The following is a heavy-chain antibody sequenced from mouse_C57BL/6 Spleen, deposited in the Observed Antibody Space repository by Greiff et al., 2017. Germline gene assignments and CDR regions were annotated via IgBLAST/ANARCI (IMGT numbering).Heavy chain of an antibody. CDR1: GFTFSDYY. CDR3: ARDVNDYDRVIFFDY. CDR2: INYDGSST. V-gene: IGHV5-16*01. J-gene: IGHJ2*01. Sequence: EVQLVESEGGLVQPGSSMKLSCTASGFTFSDYYMAWVRQVPEKGLEWVANINYDGSSTYYLDSLKSRFIISRDNAKNILYLQMSSLKSEDTATYYCARDVNDYDRVIFFDYWGQGTTLTVSS. D-gene: IGHD2-4*01.